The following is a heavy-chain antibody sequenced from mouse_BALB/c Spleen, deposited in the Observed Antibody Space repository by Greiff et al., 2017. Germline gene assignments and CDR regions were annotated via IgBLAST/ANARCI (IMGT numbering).Heavy chain of an antibody. CDR3: ARHIYYGNYYFDY. Sequence: EVMLVESGGGLVKLGGSLKLSCAASGFTFSSYYMSWVRQTPEKRLELVAAINSNGGSTYYPDTVKGRFTISRDNAKNTLYLQMSSLKSEDTALYYCARHIYYGNYYFDYWGQGTTLTVSS. D-gene: IGHD2-1*01. CDR2: INSNGGST. J-gene: IGHJ2*01. CDR1: GFTFSSYY. V-gene: IGHV5-6-2*01.